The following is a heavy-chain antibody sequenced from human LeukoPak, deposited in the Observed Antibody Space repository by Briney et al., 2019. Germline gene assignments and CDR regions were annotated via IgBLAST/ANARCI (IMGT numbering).Heavy chain of an antibody. D-gene: IGHD3-10*01. Sequence: PSETLSLTCAVSGGSISSGGYYWSWIRQHPGKGLEWIGYIYYSGSTYYNPSLKSRVTISVDTSKNQFSLKLSSVTAADTAVYYCARAPVSISGAYNTWGQGTLVTVSS. V-gene: IGHV4-31*11. J-gene: IGHJ5*02. CDR1: GGSISSGGYY. CDR2: IYYSGST. CDR3: ARAPVSISGAYNT.